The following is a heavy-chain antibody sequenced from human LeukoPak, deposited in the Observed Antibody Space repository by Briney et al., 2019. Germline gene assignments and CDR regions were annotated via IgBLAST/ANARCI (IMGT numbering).Heavy chain of an antibody. CDR2: ISSSSSYI. D-gene: IGHD1-26*01. Sequence: GRSLRLSCAASGFTFSSYSMNWVRQAPGKGLEWVSSISSSSSYIYYADSVKGRFTISRDNAKNSLYLQMNSLRAEDTAVYYCAMGATTLFDYWGQGTLVTVSS. J-gene: IGHJ4*02. CDR3: AMGATTLFDY. CDR1: GFTFSSYS. V-gene: IGHV3-21*01.